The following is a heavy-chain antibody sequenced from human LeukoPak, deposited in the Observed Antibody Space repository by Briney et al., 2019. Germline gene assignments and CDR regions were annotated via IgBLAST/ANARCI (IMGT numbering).Heavy chain of an antibody. V-gene: IGHV4-34*01. Sequence: PSETLSLTCAVYGGSFSGYYWSWIRQPPGRGLEWIGEINYSGSTNYNPSLKGRVTISVDTSKNQFSLKLSSVTAADTAMYYCARRPGYSSSWYYWGQGTPVTVSS. D-gene: IGHD6-13*01. CDR3: ARRPGYSSSWYY. CDR2: INYSGST. J-gene: IGHJ4*02. CDR1: GGSFSGYY.